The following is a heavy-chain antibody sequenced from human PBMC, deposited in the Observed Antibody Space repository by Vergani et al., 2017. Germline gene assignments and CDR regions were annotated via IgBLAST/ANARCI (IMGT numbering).Heavy chain of an antibody. J-gene: IGHJ6*02. D-gene: IGHD2-15*01. CDR3: AREGWKDCSGGSCYSYYGMDV. CDR2: IYHSGST. V-gene: IGHV4-38-2*02. CDR1: GYSIRNGYY. Sequence: QVQLLESGPGLVEPSETLSLTCAVSGYSIRNGYYWGWIRQPPGKGLEWIGSIYHSGSTHYNPSLKSRVTISVDKSKNQFSLKLSSVTAADTAVYYCAREGWKDCSGGSCYSYYGMDVWGQGTTVTVSS.